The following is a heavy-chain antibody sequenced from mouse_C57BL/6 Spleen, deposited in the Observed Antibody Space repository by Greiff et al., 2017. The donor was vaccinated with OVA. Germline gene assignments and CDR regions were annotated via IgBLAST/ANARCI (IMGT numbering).Heavy chain of an antibody. J-gene: IGHJ2*01. CDR2: IRLKSDNYAT. D-gene: IGHD1-1*01. Sequence: EVQRVESGGGLVQPGGSMKLSCVASGFTFSNYWMNWVRQSPEKGLEWVAQIRLKSDNYATHYAESVKGRFTISRDDSKSSVYLQMNNLRAEDTGIYYCTGSYYGDYWGQGTTLTVSS. CDR3: TGSYYGDY. CDR1: GFTFSNYW. V-gene: IGHV6-3*01.